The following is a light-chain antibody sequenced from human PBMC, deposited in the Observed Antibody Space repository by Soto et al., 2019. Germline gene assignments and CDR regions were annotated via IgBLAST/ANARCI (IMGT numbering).Light chain of an antibody. CDR2: AAS. V-gene: IGKV1D-12*01. CDR3: QQGTTIPGT. J-gene: IGKJ5*01. Sequence: DIQLTQSPSFVSASVGDRVTITCRASQDVGRWLAWYQHRPGEAPKLLIYAASNFLSGDPWFSGSGSGTDFTLTINSLQPEHFGTYYIQQGTTIPGTFVQGTRLE. CDR1: QDVGRW.